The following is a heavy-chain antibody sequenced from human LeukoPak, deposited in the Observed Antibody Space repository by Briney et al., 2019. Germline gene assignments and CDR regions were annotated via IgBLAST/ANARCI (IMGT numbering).Heavy chain of an antibody. V-gene: IGHV3-20*04. CDR1: GFTFDEYG. CDR2: IDGNGGSK. Sequence: GGSLRLSCVVSGFTFDEYGMSWVRQSPGKGLEWVSGIDGNGGSKGYADSVRGRFTISRDNAKNSLYLHMNSLRAEDTALYYCARWVITGRPGFDYWGQGSLVSVSS. CDR3: ARWVITGRPGFDY. J-gene: IGHJ4*02. D-gene: IGHD1-20*01.